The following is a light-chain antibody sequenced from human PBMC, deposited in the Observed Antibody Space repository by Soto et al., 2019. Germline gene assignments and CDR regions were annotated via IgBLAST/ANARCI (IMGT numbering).Light chain of an antibody. J-gene: IGKJ1*01. CDR1: RSLNTY. V-gene: IGKV3-20*01. Sequence: EIVLTQSPGTLSLSPGERATLSCRASRSLNTYLAWYQQKPRQAPRLLIYAASNRAAGIPDRFSGSGSGTGFTLTISRLEPEDFAVYYCQQYGSSPWTFGQGTKVEIK. CDR2: AAS. CDR3: QQYGSSPWT.